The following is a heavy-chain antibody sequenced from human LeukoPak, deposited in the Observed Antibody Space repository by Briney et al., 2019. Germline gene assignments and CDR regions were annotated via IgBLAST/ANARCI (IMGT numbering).Heavy chain of an antibody. CDR3: ADSSTGRDAFDI. V-gene: IGHV1-18*01. Sequence: GASVKVSRKASGYTFTSYGISWVRQAPGQGLEWMGWISAYNGNTNYAQKLQGRVTMTTDTSTSTAYMELRSLRSDDTAVYYCADSSTGRDAFDIWGQGTMVTVSS. CDR2: ISAYNGNT. J-gene: IGHJ3*02. D-gene: IGHD6-6*01. CDR1: GYTFTSYG.